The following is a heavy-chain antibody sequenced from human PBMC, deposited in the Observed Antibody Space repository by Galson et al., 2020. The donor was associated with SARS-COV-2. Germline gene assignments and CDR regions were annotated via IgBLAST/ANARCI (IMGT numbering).Heavy chain of an antibody. CDR2: ISYDGSNK. Sequence: GGSLRLSCAASGFTFSSYGMHWVRQAPGKGLEWVAVISYDGSNKYYADSVKGRFTISRDNSKNTLYLQMNSLRAEDTAVYYCAKDLPGIADYYDSSGYSDAFDIWGQGTMVTVSS. J-gene: IGHJ3*02. V-gene: IGHV3-30*18. D-gene: IGHD3-22*01. CDR3: AKDLPGIADYYDSSGYSDAFDI. CDR1: GFTFSSYG.